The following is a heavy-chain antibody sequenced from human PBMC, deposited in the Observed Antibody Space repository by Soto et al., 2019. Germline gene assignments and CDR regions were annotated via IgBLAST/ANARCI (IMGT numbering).Heavy chain of an antibody. CDR1: GYSFTSYW. J-gene: IGHJ6*02. Sequence: GESLKISCKGSGYSFTSYWIGWVRQMPGKGLEWMGIIYPGDSDTRYSPSFQGQVTISADKSISTAYLQWSSLKASDTAMYYCAGSWYSSSWSRGYYYYGMDVWGQGTTVTVSS. D-gene: IGHD6-13*01. CDR3: AGSWYSSSWSRGYYYYGMDV. V-gene: IGHV5-51*01. CDR2: IYPGDSDT.